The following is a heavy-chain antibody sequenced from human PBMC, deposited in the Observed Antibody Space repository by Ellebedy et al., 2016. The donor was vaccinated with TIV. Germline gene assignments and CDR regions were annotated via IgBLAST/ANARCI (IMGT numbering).Heavy chain of an antibody. CDR2: INPSGGST. V-gene: IGHV1-46*01. CDR3: AREVGVVPPTSPWFDP. Sequence: AASVKVSCKASGYTFTSYYMHWVRQSPGQGLEWMGIINPSGGSTSYAQTFQGRVTMTRDTSTSTVYMELSSLRSEDTAVYYCAREVGVVPPTSPWFDPWGQGTLVTVSS. CDR1: GYTFTSYY. D-gene: IGHD2-2*01. J-gene: IGHJ5*02.